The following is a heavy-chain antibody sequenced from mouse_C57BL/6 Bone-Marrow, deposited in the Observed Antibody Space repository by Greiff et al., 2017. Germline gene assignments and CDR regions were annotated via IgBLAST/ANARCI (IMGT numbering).Heavy chain of an antibody. CDR3: AIGLRRGGYYCDY. D-gene: IGHD2-4*01. CDR2: IHPSDSDT. V-gene: IGHV1-74*01. Sequence: VQLQQPGAELVKPGASVKVSCKASGYTFTSYWMHWVKQRPGQGLEWIGRIHPSDSDTNYNQKFKGKATLTVDKSSSTAYMQLSSLTAEDSAVYYCAIGLRRGGYYCDYWGQGTTLTVSS. J-gene: IGHJ2*01. CDR1: GYTFTSYW.